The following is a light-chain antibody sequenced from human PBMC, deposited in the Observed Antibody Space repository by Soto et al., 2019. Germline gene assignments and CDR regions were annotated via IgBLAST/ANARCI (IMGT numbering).Light chain of an antibody. CDR2: DAS. CDR1: QGISNW. Sequence: DIQMTQSPSTLSASVGDRVTITCRASQGISNWLAWYQQKPGMAPKLLIYDASNLESGVPSRFSGSGSGTEFTLTISSLQPDDFATYYCQQYSSNSPRTFGQVT. J-gene: IGKJ1*01. V-gene: IGKV1-5*01. CDR3: QQYSSNSPRT.